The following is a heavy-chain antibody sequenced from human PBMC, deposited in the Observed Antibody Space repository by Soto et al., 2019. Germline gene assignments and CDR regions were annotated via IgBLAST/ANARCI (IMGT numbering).Heavy chain of an antibody. Sequence: SGPTLVNPTQTLRLTCSFSGFSLSTLGMSVSWIRQPPGKALEWLALIDWEDEKYFSTSLQTRLSIFKDSSKSHVLLTITNVGPLDSATYFCARVSGSFQKGFDSWGQGTLVTVSS. D-gene: IGHD1-26*01. V-gene: IGHV2-70*01. J-gene: IGHJ4*02. CDR2: IDWEDEK. CDR1: GFSLSTLGMS. CDR3: ARVSGSFQKGFDS.